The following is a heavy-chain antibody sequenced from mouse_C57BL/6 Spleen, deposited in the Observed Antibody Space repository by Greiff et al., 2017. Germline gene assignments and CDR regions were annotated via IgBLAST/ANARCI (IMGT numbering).Heavy chain of an antibody. CDR2: IDPENGDT. CDR3: TKGVLFAY. CDR1: GFNIKDDY. J-gene: IGHJ3*01. Sequence: VQLQQSGAELVRPGASVKLSCTASGFNIKDDYMHWVKQRPEQGLEWIGWIDPENGDTEYASKFQGKATITADTSSNTAYLQLSSLTSEDTAVYYCTKGVLFAYWGQGTLVTVSA. V-gene: IGHV14-4*01.